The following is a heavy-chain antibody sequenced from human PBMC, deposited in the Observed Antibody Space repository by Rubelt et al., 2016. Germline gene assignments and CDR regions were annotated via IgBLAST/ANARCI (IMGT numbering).Heavy chain of an antibody. J-gene: IGHJ4*02. CDR3: ARNWGFDY. D-gene: IGHD7-27*01. CDR2: IYSGGST. Sequence: EVQLVASGGGLVQPGGSLRLPCSASGFTVSSNYMSWVRQAPGYGLEWVSVIYSGGSTYYSDSVKGIFTISRDNSKNTLYLQMNSLKAENTAVYYCARNWGFDYWGQGTLVTVSS. CDR1: GFTVSSNY. V-gene: IGHV3-66*01.